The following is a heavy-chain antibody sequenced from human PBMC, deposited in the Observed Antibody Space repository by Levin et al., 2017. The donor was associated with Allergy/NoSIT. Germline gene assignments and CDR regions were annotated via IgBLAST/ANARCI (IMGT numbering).Heavy chain of an antibody. Sequence: ESLKISCTVSGDSVSSDTYYWSWIRQPPGKGLEWIGFIYYSGSTSYNPSLKSRVTISVDTSRNQFSLTLTSVTAADTAVYYCARGGNLYYDGSGRSFHHWGQGTLVTVAS. CDR3: ARGGNLYYDGSGRSFHH. CDR1: GDSVSSDTYY. J-gene: IGHJ1*01. V-gene: IGHV4-61*01. D-gene: IGHD3-10*01. CDR2: IYYSGST.